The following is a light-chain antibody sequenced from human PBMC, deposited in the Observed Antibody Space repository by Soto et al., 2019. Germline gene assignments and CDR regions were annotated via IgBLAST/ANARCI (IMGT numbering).Light chain of an antibody. CDR1: QNIRGNE. CDR3: QDYGTSHPWT. Sequence: PGEGVTLSCRASQNIRGNELAWYRQKRGQAPRLLIYGGSSRAEGIPDRFSGRGTGTNFTLTISRLEPEDSAVYYCQDYGTSHPWTFGQGTKLEIK. CDR2: GGS. V-gene: IGKV3-20*01. J-gene: IGKJ1*01.